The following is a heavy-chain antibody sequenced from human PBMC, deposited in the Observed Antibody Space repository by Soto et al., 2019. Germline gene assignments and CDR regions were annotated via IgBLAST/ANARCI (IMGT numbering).Heavy chain of an antibody. CDR1: GYTFTDYD. V-gene: IGHV1-8*01. CDR2: MNPNSGNT. Sequence: QVQLVQSGAEVRRPGTSVMVSCKTSGYTFTDYDINWVRQATGQGLEWMGWMNPNSGNTGYAQKFQGRVSMTRNTATSTAYMELSSLRSDDTDIYYCARDSSTTNPVWGQGTMVTVSS. J-gene: IGHJ3*01. D-gene: IGHD2-2*01. CDR3: ARDSSTTNPV.